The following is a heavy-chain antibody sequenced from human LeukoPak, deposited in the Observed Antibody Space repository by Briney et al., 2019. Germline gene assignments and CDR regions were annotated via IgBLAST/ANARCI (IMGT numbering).Heavy chain of an antibody. CDR2: FYYSGRT. D-gene: IGHD5-18*01. V-gene: IGHV4-39*01. CDR3: ARPDQRGYSYGYSAFDI. CDR1: GGSISSGNYY. Sequence: PSETLSLTCTVSGGSISSGNYYWNWIRQPPGKGLEWIGSFYYSGRTYYNPSLKSRVTMSIDTSKNQFSLKLTSVTAADTAVYYCARPDQRGYSYGYSAFDIWGQGTMVTVSS. J-gene: IGHJ3*02.